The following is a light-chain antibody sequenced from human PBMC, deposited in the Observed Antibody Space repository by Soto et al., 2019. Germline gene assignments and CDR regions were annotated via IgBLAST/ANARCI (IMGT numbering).Light chain of an antibody. CDR3: QQYGRSPWT. V-gene: IGKV3-20*01. Sequence: EIVLTQSPGTLSLSPGERATLSCRASQSVSSSFLAWYQQKPGQAPGLLIYGASSRATGIPDRFSGSGSGTDFTLAISRLEPEDFAVYYCQQYGRSPWTFGQGTKLEIK. CDR2: GAS. CDR1: QSVSSSF. J-gene: IGKJ1*01.